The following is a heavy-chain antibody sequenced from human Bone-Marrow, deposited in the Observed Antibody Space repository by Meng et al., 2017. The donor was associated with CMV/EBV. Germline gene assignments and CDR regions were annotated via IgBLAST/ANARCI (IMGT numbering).Heavy chain of an antibody. D-gene: IGHD3-16*01. J-gene: IGHJ4*02. V-gene: IGHV1-18*01. Sequence: ASVKVSCKASGYTFTSYGISWVRQAPGQGLEWMGWISAYNGNTNYAQKLQGRVTMTTDTSTSTAYMELRSLRSDDTAVYYCVRDGSTPTIGAEDYWGQGTLVTVSS. CDR1: GYTFTSYG. CDR3: VRDGSTPTIGAEDY. CDR2: ISAYNGNT.